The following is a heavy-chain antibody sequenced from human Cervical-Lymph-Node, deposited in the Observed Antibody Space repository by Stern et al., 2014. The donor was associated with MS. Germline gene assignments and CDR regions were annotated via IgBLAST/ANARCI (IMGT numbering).Heavy chain of an antibody. CDR2: ISAYNGNK. Sequence: QVQLVQSGAEVEKPGASVKVSCKASGYTFSRYGISWVRQAPGQGLEWMGWISAYNGNKRYEQQFRGRCTLTTDTSKSKAYMGLRRLISDDTAVYYCARDGVGNDDAFDIWGQGTLVTVSS. J-gene: IGHJ3*02. CDR1: GYTFSRYG. CDR3: ARDGVGNDDAFDI. D-gene: IGHD1-26*01. V-gene: IGHV1-18*01.